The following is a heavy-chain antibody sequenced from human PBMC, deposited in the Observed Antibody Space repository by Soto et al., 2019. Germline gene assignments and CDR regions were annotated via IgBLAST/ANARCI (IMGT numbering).Heavy chain of an antibody. V-gene: IGHV1-69*01. CDR2: IIPIFGTA. CDR1: GGTFSSYA. D-gene: IGHD2-2*01. CDR3: ARDRGYCSSTSCYRAAFDI. J-gene: IGHJ3*02. Sequence: QVQLVQSGAEVKKPGSSVKVSCKASGGTFSSYAISWVRQAPGQGLEWMGGIIPIFGTANYAQKFQGRVTITADESTSTDYMELSSLRSEDTAVYYCARDRGYCSSTSCYRAAFDIWGQGTMVTVSS.